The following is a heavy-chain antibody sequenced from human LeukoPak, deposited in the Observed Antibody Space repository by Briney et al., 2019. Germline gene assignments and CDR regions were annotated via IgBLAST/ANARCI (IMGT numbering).Heavy chain of an antibody. CDR2: INTNTGNP. CDR1: GYTFTSYA. V-gene: IGHV7-4-1*02. J-gene: IGHJ4*02. D-gene: IGHD3-22*01. CDR3: ARASAAPNYYDSSGQDY. Sequence: GASVKVSCTASGYTFTSYAMNWVRQAPGQGLEWMGWINTNTGNPTYAQGFTGRFVFSLDTSVSTAYLQISSLKAEDTAVYYCARASAAPNYYDSSGQDYWGQGTLVTVSS.